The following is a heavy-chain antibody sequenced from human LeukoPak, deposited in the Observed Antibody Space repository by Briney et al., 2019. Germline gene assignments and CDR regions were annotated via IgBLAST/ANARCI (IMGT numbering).Heavy chain of an antibody. CDR3: ARDPSSSRMVSYYYYYGMDV. Sequence: GGSLRLSCAASGFTFSSYSMNWVRQAPGKRLEWVSYISSSSSTIYYADSVKGRFTISRDNAKNSLYLQMSSLRDEDTAVYYCARDPSSSRMVSYYYYYGMDVWGQGTTVTVSS. V-gene: IGHV3-48*02. D-gene: IGHD6-6*01. J-gene: IGHJ6*02. CDR2: ISSSSSTI. CDR1: GFTFSSYS.